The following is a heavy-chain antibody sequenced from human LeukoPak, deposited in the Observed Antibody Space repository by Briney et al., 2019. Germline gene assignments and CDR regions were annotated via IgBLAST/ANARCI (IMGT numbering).Heavy chain of an antibody. J-gene: IGHJ4*02. Sequence: GGSLSLSCAVSGITLSNYGMSWVRQAPGKGLEWVAGISDSGGRTNYADSVKGRFTISRDNSKNTLYLQMNSLRAEDTAVYFCAKRGVVIRVILVGFHKEAYYFDSWGQGALVTVSS. CDR3: AKRGVVIRVILVGFHKEAYYFDS. CDR2: ISDSGGRT. D-gene: IGHD3-22*01. CDR1: GITLSNYG. V-gene: IGHV3-23*01.